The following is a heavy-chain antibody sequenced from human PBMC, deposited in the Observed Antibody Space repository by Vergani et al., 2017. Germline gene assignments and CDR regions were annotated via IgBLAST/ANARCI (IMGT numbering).Heavy chain of an antibody. D-gene: IGHD3-22*01. J-gene: IGHJ4*02. CDR1: GGSISSSSYY. CDR2: INHSGST. Sequence: QLQLQESGPGLVKPSETLSLTCTVSGGSISSSSYYWGWIRQPPGKGLEWIGEINHSGSTNYNPSLKSRVTISVDTSKNQFSLKLSSVTAADTAVYYCARSDNYYDSSGYCLEYWGQGTLVTVSS. V-gene: IGHV4-39*07. CDR3: ARSDNYYDSSGYCLEY.